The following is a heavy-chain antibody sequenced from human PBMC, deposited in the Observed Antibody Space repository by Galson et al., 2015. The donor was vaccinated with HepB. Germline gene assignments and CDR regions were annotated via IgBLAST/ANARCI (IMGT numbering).Heavy chain of an antibody. V-gene: IGHV3-48*02. Sequence: SLRLSCAASTFILSPYSMNWVRQAPGKGLEWVSYISSSSTTIYYADSVKGRFTISRDNAKNSLYLQMSSLRDEDTAVFYCARGTVVSSYDAFDIWGQGTEVIVSS. CDR1: TFILSPYS. CDR2: ISSSSTTI. J-gene: IGHJ3*02. CDR3: ARGTVVSSYDAFDI. D-gene: IGHD2-21*01.